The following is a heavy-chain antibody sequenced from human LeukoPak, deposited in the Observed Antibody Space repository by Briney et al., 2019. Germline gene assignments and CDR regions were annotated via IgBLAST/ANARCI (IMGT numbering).Heavy chain of an antibody. J-gene: IGHJ6*02. CDR1: GYTFTGYY. CDR2: INPNSGGT. D-gene: IGHD6-19*01. Sequence: ASVKVSCKASGYTFTGYYMHWVRQAPGHGLEWMGWINPNSGGTNYAQKFQGRVTMTRDTSISTAYMELSRLRSDDTAVYYCARMGDSSGWYYSPFVYMDVWGQGTTVTVSS. V-gene: IGHV1-2*02. CDR3: ARMGDSSGWYYSPFVYMDV.